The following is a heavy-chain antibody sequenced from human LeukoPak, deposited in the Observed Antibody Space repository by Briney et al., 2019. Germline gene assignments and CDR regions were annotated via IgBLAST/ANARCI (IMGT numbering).Heavy chain of an antibody. Sequence: ASVKVSCKASGYTFTSYGISWVRQAPGQGLEWMGWISAYNGNTNYAQKLQGRVTMTTDTSTSTAYMELRSLRSDDTAVYYCARRTLVIIPRYYYYGMDVWGQGTTATVSS. V-gene: IGHV1-18*01. CDR2: ISAYNGNT. J-gene: IGHJ6*02. D-gene: IGHD3-9*01. CDR3: ARRTLVIIPRYYYYGMDV. CDR1: GYTFTSYG.